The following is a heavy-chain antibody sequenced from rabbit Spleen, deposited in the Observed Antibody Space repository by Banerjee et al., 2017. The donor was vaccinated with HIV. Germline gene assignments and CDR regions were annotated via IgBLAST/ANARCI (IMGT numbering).Heavy chain of an antibody. V-gene: IGHV1S45*01. CDR3: ARGAWSTDCMNL. CDR2: IDAGANGNT. D-gene: IGHD7-1*01. J-gene: IGHJ4*01. CDR1: GFTLSSYW. Sequence: EESGGDLVKPEGSLTLTCTASGFTLSSYWICWVRQAPGKGLEWIACIDAGANGNTYYASWAKGRFTISKTSSTTVTLQMTSLTAADTATYFCARGAWSTDCMNLWGPGTLVTVS.